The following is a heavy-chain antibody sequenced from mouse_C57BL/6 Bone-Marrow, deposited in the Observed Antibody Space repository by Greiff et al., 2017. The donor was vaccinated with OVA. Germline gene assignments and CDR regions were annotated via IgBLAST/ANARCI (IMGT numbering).Heavy chain of an antibody. Sequence: EVKLMESGGGLVKPGGSLKLSCAASGFTFSDYGMHWVRQAPEKGLEWVAYISSGSSTIYYADTVKGRFTISRDNAKNTLFLQMTSLRSEDTAMYYCAGELRDYWGQGTTLTVSS. V-gene: IGHV5-17*01. CDR3: AGELRDY. CDR2: ISSGSSTI. J-gene: IGHJ2*01. CDR1: GFTFSDYG. D-gene: IGHD1-1*01.